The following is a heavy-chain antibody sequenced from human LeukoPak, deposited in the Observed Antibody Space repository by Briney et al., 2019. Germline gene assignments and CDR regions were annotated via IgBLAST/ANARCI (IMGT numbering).Heavy chain of an antibody. J-gene: IGHJ4*01. CDR1: GFTFNAYV. CDR3: AKDPRAMGRYFFDD. V-gene: IGHV3-23*01. D-gene: IGHD3-16*01. CDR2: ISGSGDAT. Sequence: GGSLRLSCVGSGFTFNAYVLGWVRQRPGKGPEWVSMISGSGDATDYADSVKDRLTISRDNAKKTLYLQINNARADDTAIYYCAKDPRAMGRYFFDDWGQGSLVTVSS.